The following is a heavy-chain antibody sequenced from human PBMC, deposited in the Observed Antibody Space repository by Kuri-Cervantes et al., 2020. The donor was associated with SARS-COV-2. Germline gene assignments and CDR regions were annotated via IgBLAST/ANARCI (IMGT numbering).Heavy chain of an antibody. J-gene: IGHJ4*02. D-gene: IGHD1-20*01. V-gene: IGHV1-46*01. Sequence: ASVKVSCKASGYTFTSYGISWVRQAPGQGLEWMGIINPSGGSTSYAQKFQGRVTMTRDTSTSTVYMELSSLRSEDTAVYYCAREYYEGITGKYYFDYWGQGTLITVSS. CDR1: GYTFTSYG. CDR2: INPSGGST. CDR3: AREYYEGITGKYYFDY.